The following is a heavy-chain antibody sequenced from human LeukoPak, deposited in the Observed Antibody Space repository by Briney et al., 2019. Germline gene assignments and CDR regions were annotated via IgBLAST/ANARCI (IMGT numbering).Heavy chain of an antibody. J-gene: IGHJ4*02. V-gene: IGHV1-69*04. CDR3: ASAAGLRNDY. CDR2: IIPIFGIA. CDR1: GYTFTNYG. Sequence: SVKVSCKASGYTFTNYGISWVRQAPGQGLEWMGRIIPIFGIANYAQKFQGRVTITADKSTSTAYMELSSLRSEDTAVYYCASAAGLRNDYWGQGTLVTVSS. D-gene: IGHD5-12*01.